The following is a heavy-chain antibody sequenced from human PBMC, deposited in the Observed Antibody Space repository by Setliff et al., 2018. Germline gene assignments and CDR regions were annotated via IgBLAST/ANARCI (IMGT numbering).Heavy chain of an antibody. Sequence: PSETLSLTCTLSGGSISSSVYYWGWIRQPPGKGLEWIGSIYYSGSTYYNPSLRSRVTVSVDTSKNQFSLKLNSVTAADTAVYYCARQAGVYELVGATTFDYWGQGTLVTVSS. J-gene: IGHJ4*02. CDR1: GGSISSSVYY. V-gene: IGHV4-39*01. CDR3: ARQAGVYELVGATTFDY. CDR2: IYYSGST. D-gene: IGHD1-26*01.